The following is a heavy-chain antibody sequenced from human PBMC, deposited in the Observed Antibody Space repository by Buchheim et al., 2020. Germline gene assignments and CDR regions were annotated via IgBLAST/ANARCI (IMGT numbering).Heavy chain of an antibody. CDR1: GGSFSGYY. CDR3: ARPGGEQWLGRRFGAFDI. V-gene: IGHV4-34*01. J-gene: IGHJ3*02. D-gene: IGHD6-19*01. CDR2: INHSGST. Sequence: QVQLQQWGAGLLKPSETLSLTCAVYGGSFSGYYWSWIRQPPGKGLEWIGEINHSGSTNYNPSLKSRVTISVDTSKNQFSLKLSSVTAADTAVYYCARPGGEQWLGRRFGAFDIWGQGT.